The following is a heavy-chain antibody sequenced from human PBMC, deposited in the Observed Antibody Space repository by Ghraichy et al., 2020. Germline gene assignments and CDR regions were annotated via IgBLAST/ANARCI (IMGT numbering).Heavy chain of an antibody. J-gene: IGHJ4*02. Sequence: GGSLRLSCAASGFTFSSYAMSWVRQAPGKGLEWVSAISGSGGSTYYADSVKGRFTISRDNSKNTLYLQMNSLRAEDTAVYYCAKDQTLRDYEISLKIDYWGQGTLVTVSS. CDR3: AKDQTLRDYEISLKIDY. CDR2: ISGSGGST. V-gene: IGHV3-23*01. CDR1: GFTFSSYA. D-gene: IGHD4-17*01.